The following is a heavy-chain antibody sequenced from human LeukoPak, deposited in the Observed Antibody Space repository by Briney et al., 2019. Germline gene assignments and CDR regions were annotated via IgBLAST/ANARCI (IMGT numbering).Heavy chain of an antibody. Sequence: SETLSLTCAVSGGSISSGGYSWSWIRQPPGKGLEWIGYIYHSGSTYYNPSLKSRVTISVDRSKNQFSLKLSSVTAADTAVYYCARSKLPGGFDYWGQGTLVTVSS. CDR3: ARSKLPGGFDY. J-gene: IGHJ4*02. D-gene: IGHD3-10*01. V-gene: IGHV4-30-2*01. CDR1: GGSISSGGYS. CDR2: IYHSGST.